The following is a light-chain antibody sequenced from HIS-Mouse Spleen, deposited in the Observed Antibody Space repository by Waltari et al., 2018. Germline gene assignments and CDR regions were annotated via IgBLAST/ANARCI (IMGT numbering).Light chain of an antibody. J-gene: IGLJ3*02. CDR3: CSYAGSYTWV. CDR1: SRDCGRYNS. CDR2: DVS. Sequence: SALTQPRSVSGSPGQSVTISCTGTSRDCGRYNSVSCYQQHPGKAPKLMIYDVSKRPSGVPDRFSGSKSGNTASLTISGLQAEDEADYYCCSYAGSYTWVFGGGTKLTVL. V-gene: IGLV2-11*01.